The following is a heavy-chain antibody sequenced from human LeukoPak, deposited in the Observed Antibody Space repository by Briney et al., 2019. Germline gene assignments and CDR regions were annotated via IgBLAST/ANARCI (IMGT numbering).Heavy chain of an antibody. D-gene: IGHD2-15*01. J-gene: IGHJ6*02. CDR1: VDIFSGSY. CDR2: INPNSGGT. Sequence: ASVKVSCKPSVDIFSGSYMHPVPEAPGQGLEWMGWINPNSGGTNYAQKFQGRVTMTRDTSISTAYMELSRLRSDDTAAYYCPRACRSVADADCYHYGMEVWGQGTTVTVSS. CDR3: PRACRSVADADCYHYGMEV. V-gene: IGHV1-2*02.